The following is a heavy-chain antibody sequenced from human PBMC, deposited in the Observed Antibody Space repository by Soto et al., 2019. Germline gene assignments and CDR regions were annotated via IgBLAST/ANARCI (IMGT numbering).Heavy chain of an antibody. CDR3: ARGYRVQSENYYFDY. Sequence: QVQLQESGPGLVKPSQTLSLTCTVSGGSISSGGYYWSWIRQHPGKGLEWIGYIYYSGSTYYNPSLKSRVTISVDTSKNQFSLKLSSVTAADTAVYYCARGYRVQSENYYFDYWGQGTLVTVSS. CDR2: IYYSGST. CDR1: GGSISSGGYY. D-gene: IGHD1-1*01. J-gene: IGHJ4*02. V-gene: IGHV4-31*03.